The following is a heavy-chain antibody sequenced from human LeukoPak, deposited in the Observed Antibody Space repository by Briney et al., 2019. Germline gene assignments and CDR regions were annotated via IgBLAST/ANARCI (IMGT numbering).Heavy chain of an antibody. J-gene: IGHJ3*02. Sequence: PGGSLRLSCAASGFTFSSYEMNWVRQAPGKGLEWVSYISSSGSTIYYADSVKGRFTISRDNSKNTLYLQMNSLRAEDTAVYYCARDSTANDAFDIWGQGTMVTVSS. CDR2: ISSSGSTI. V-gene: IGHV3-48*03. CDR1: GFTFSSYE. D-gene: IGHD2-2*01. CDR3: ARDSTANDAFDI.